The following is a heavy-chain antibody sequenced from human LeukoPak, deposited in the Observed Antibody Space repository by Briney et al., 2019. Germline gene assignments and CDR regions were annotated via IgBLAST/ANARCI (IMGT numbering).Heavy chain of an antibody. CDR3: ARDKIEGPTKLDY. J-gene: IGHJ4*02. D-gene: IGHD1-1*01. V-gene: IGHV3-7*01. CDR1: GFTFSSYV. CDR2: IKQDESEK. Sequence: GGSLRLSCAASGFTFSSYVMSWVRQAPGKGLEWVANIKQDESEKYYVDSLKGRFTISRDNAKNSLYLQMNSLRAEDTAVYYCARDKIEGPTKLDYWGQGILVTVSS.